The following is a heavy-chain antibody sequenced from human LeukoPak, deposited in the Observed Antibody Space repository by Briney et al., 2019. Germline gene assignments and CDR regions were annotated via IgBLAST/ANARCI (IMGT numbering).Heavy chain of an antibody. CDR2: IYSIGST. J-gene: IGHJ5*02. D-gene: IGHD3-10*01. CDR3: ARDSGTTGEVKFDP. Sequence: SETLSLTCTVSGVSISRYYWSWIRQPAGKGLEWIGRIYSIGSTTYNPSLKSRVTMSIDTSKNQFSLKLSFVTAADTAVYYCARDSGTTGEVKFDPWGQGTLVTVSS. V-gene: IGHV4-4*07. CDR1: GVSISRYY.